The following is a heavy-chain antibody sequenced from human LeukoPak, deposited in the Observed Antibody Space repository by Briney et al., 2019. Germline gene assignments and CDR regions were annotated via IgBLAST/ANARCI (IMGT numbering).Heavy chain of an antibody. CDR2: INHSGST. CDR3: ARGSIVVVPAAKKPSNWFDP. CDR1: GGSFSGYY. J-gene: IGHJ5*02. D-gene: IGHD2-2*01. V-gene: IGHV4-34*01. Sequence: PSETLSLTCAVYGGSFSGYYWSWIRQPPGKGQEWIGEINHSGSTNYNPSLKSRVTISVDTSKNQFSLKLSSVTAADTAVYYCARGSIVVVPAAKKPSNWFDPWGQGTLVTVSS.